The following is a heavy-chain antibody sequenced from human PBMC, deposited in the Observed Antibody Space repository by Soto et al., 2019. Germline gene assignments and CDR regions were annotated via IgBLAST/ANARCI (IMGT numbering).Heavy chain of an antibody. V-gene: IGHV4-34*01. CDR1: GGSFSGYY. CDR2: INHSGST. CDR3: AREKTTGTLNAFDI. Sequence: QVQLQQWGAGLLKPSETLSLTCAVYGGSFSGYYWSWLRQPPGKGLEWIGEINHSGSTNYKPSVKSRVTRSVDTSKNQFSLKLSSVTAADTAVYYCAREKTTGTLNAFDIWGQGRMVTVS. D-gene: IGHD1-1*01. J-gene: IGHJ3*02.